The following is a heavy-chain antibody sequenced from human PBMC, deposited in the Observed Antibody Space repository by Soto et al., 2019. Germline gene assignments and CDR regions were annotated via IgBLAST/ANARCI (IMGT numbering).Heavy chain of an antibody. Sequence: SETLSLTCAVYGGSFSGYYWSWIHQPPGKGLEWIGEINHSGSTNYNPSLKSRVTISVDTSKNQFSLKLSSVTAADTAVYYCARLGYSGYDSSYYYYYMDVWGKGTTVTVSS. D-gene: IGHD5-12*01. CDR3: ARLGYSGYDSSYYYYYMDV. CDR1: GGSFSGYY. V-gene: IGHV4-34*01. CDR2: INHSGST. J-gene: IGHJ6*03.